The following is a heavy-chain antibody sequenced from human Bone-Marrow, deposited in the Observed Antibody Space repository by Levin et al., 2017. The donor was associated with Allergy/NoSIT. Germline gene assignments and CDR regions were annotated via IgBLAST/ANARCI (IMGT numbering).Heavy chain of an antibody. V-gene: IGHV4-59*01. Sequence: SETLSLTCTVSGVSISSYYWTWIRQPPGKGLEWIGYIYASGSTHYNPSLKSRVTISEDTSKNQFSLRLRSVTAADTAVYYCARGYYGSNWGNFGYWGQGALVTVSS. D-gene: IGHD4-23*01. CDR2: IYASGST. CDR3: ARGYYGSNWGNFGY. J-gene: IGHJ4*02. CDR1: GVSISSYY.